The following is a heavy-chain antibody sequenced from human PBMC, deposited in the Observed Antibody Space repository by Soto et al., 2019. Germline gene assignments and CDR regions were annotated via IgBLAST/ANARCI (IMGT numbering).Heavy chain of an antibody. CDR2: ISTSGDRA. V-gene: IGHV3-23*01. Sequence: EVQLLESGGGLVQPGGSLRLSCTASGFTFSSHAMNWVRQAPGKGLEWVSVISTSGDRAYYADSVKGRFTISRDNSKNTLSLQMSTLRAEDTAVYYCARAHLASHYGSWSYRVVDYWGQGTLVTVSS. CDR1: GFTFSSHA. D-gene: IGHD3-10*01. J-gene: IGHJ4*02. CDR3: ARAHLASHYGSWSYRVVDY.